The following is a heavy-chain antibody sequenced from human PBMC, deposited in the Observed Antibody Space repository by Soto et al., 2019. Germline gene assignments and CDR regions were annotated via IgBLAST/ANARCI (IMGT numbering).Heavy chain of an antibody. D-gene: IGHD3-22*01. J-gene: IGHJ4*02. CDR1: GFTFSYFE. CDR2: ISGGGSTK. Sequence: GGSLRLSCTASGFTFSYFEMNWVRQAPGKGLEWVSYISGGGSTKYYADSVRGRFTISRDNAKNSLYLQMNSLRAEDTAVYYCVTTTDYYDSTGFDYWGRRSLVTV. V-gene: IGHV3-48*03. CDR3: VTTTDYYDSTGFDY.